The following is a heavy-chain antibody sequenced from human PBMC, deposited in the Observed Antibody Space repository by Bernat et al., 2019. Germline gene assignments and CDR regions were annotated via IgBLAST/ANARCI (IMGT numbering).Heavy chain of an antibody. CDR1: GFTFSDYY. D-gene: IGHD3-10*01. V-gene: IGHV3-11*05. Sequence: QVQLVESGGGLVQPGGSLRLSCAASGFTFSDYYMSWIRQAPGKGLEWVSYISSSSSYTNYADSVKGRFTISRDNAKNSLYLQMNSLRAEDTAVYYWARGPLGWQLADYYGSGRYLFDPWGQGTLVTVSS. CDR3: ARGPLGWQLADYYGSGRYLFDP. CDR2: ISSSSSYT. J-gene: IGHJ5*02.